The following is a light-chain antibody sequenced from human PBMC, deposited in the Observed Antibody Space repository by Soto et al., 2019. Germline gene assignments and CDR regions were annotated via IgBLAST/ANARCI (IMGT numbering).Light chain of an antibody. CDR2: DVS. Sequence: QPVLTQPASVSGSPGQSITISCTGTSSDVGGYNYVSWYQQHPGKAPKLMIYDVSNRPSGVSNRFSGSKSGNTASLTISGRQAEDEADYYCSSYTSSSTSYVFGTGTKVTVL. J-gene: IGLJ1*01. CDR3: SSYTSSSTSYV. CDR1: SSDVGGYNY. V-gene: IGLV2-14*01.